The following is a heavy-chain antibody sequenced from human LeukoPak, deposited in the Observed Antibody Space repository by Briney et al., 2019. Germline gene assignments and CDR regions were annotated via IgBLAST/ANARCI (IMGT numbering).Heavy chain of an antibody. D-gene: IGHD5-18*01. J-gene: IGHJ4*02. CDR3: ARAPGGYTYGYYFDY. CDR2: IHYSGST. Sequence: SETLSLTCTVSGDSINTGGYYWSWLRQHPGKGLEWVGYIHYSGSTSYNPSLKTRATIAVDTSKTQFSLNLSSVTAADTAVYYCARAPGGYTYGYYFDYWGQGTLVTVSS. CDR1: GDSINTGGYY. V-gene: IGHV4-31*03.